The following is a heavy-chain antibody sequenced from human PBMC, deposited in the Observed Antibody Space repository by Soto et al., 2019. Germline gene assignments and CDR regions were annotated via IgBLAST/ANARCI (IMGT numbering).Heavy chain of an antibody. V-gene: IGHV3-73*01. CDR2: IRSKANSYAT. Sequence: GGSLRLSCAASGFTFSGSAMHWVRQASGKGLEWVGRIRSKANSYATAYAASVKGRFTISRDDSKNTAYLQMNSLKTEDTAVYYCTRHSTIAATGPLGVYYYYGMDVWGQGTTVTVSS. J-gene: IGHJ6*02. D-gene: IGHD6-13*01. CDR3: TRHSTIAATGPLGVYYYYGMDV. CDR1: GFTFSGSA.